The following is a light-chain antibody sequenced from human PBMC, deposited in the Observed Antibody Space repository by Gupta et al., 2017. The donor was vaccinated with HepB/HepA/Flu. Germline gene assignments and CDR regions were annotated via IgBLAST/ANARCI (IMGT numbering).Light chain of an antibody. CDR3: LQSFGPET. V-gene: IGKV1-39*01. J-gene: IGKJ3*01. Sequence: DIQLTQSPSSLSASIGDSVPMNCRASHSITNNLSWYHKKAGKATKLLIYGASTLQRGVPSRCSGRGSRKDSTLTISSLQPDYVGSYCRLQSFGPETFGHGTKVEI. CDR1: HSITNN. CDR2: GAS.